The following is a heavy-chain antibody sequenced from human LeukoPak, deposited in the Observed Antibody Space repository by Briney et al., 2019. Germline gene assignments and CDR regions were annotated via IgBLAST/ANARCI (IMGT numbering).Heavy chain of an antibody. J-gene: IGHJ4*02. D-gene: IGHD1-26*01. CDR1: GFTFSSYA. CDR2: ISGSGGST. Sequence: PGGSPRLSCAASGFTFSSYAMSWVREAPGKGLEWVSAISGSGGSTYYADSVKGRFTISRDNSKNTLYLQMNSLRAEDTAVYYCAKGPFVSGSYFFDYWGQGTLVTVSS. CDR3: AKGPFVSGSYFFDY. V-gene: IGHV3-23*01.